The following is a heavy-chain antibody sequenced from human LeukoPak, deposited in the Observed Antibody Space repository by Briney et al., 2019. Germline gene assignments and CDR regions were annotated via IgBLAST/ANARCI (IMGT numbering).Heavy chain of an antibody. CDR1: GASIRSSY. J-gene: IGHJ3*02. D-gene: IGHD3-22*01. CDR2: IYYTGST. V-gene: IGHV4-59*08. Sequence: SETLSLTCTVSGASIRSSYWSWLGQPPGKGLQWIGYIYYTGSTNSNPSLKSRVTVSLDTSKNQFSLKSSSMTAADTAVYYCARHDPIISMIVGERAFDIWGQGTMVTVSS. CDR3: ARHDPIISMIVGERAFDI.